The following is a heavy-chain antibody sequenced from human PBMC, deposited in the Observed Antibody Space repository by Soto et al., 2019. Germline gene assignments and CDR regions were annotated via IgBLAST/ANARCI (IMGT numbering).Heavy chain of an antibody. Sequence: ASVKVSCKASGYTFTSYAMHWVRQAPGQRLEWMGWINAGNGNTKYSQKFQGRVTITRDTSASTAYMELSSLRSEDTAVYYCARVKVGIAATFDYWGQGTLVTVSS. CDR1: GYTFTSYA. D-gene: IGHD6-13*01. CDR3: ARVKVGIAATFDY. CDR2: INAGNGNT. J-gene: IGHJ4*02. V-gene: IGHV1-3*01.